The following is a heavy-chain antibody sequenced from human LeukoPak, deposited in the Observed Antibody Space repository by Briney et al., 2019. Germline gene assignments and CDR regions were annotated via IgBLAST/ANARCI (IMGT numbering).Heavy chain of an antibody. CDR1: GGSTIGYY. D-gene: IGHD2-21*02. CDR2: IYYSGST. J-gene: IGHJ4*02. Sequence: SETLSLTCTVSGGSTIGYYWSWIRQPPGKGLEWIGYIYYSGSTNYNPSLKSRVTISVDTSKNQFSLKLSSVTAADTAVYYCARVMMLTAKPDYFDHWGQGTLVTVSS. V-gene: IGHV4-59*01. CDR3: ARVMMLTAKPDYFDH.